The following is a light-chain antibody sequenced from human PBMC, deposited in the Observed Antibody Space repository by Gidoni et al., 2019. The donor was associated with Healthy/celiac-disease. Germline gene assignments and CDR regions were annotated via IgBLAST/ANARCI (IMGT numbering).Light chain of an antibody. CDR1: QCISNY. J-gene: IGKJ1*01. CDR2: AAS. V-gene: IGKV1-27*01. CDR3: QKYNSAPQT. Sequence: DIQMTQSPSSLSASVGDRVTITCRASQCISNYLAWYQQKPGKVPKLLIYAASTLQSGVPSRFSGSGSGTDFTLTISSLQPGDVATYYCQKYNSAPQTFXXXTKVEIK.